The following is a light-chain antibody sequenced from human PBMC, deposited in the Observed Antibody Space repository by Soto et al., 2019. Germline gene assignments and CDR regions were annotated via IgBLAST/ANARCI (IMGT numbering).Light chain of an antibody. J-gene: IGKJ2*01. Sequence: ELVMTQSPATLSVSPGERATLSCRASQSVSSNLAWYQQKPGQPPRLLIYGASTRATGIPARFSGSGSGTELTLTISSLQSEDFADYYCHQYNNWPYTFGQGTKLQIK. CDR2: GAS. CDR1: QSVSSN. CDR3: HQYNNWPYT. V-gene: IGKV3-15*01.